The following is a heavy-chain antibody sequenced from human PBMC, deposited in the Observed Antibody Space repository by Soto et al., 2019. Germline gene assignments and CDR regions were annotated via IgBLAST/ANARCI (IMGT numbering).Heavy chain of an antibody. Sequence: GGALRLSCAASGFTFSSYDMHWVRQATGKGLVWVSAIGTAGDTYYPGAVKGRFTFSRENAKNSLYLQMNSLRAGDTAVYYCARGYDPGSGGDYDSSGVRYGMAVWGQGTTFTVAS. J-gene: IGHJ6*02. CDR1: GFTFSSYD. V-gene: IGHV3-13*01. D-gene: IGHD3-22*01. CDR3: ARGYDPGSGGDYDSSGVRYGMAV. CDR2: IGTAGDT.